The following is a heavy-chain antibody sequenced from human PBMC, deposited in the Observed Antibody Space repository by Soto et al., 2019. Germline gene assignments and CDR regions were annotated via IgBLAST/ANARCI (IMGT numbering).Heavy chain of an antibody. CDR1: GFRFSGFA. J-gene: IGHJ4*02. CDR3: ARDLGGYVHLWDKSNY. CDR2: TSFDASEN. D-gene: IGHD5-12*01. V-gene: IGHV3-30*04. Sequence: QVQLVESGGGVVQPGASLRLSCAASGFRFSGFAMHWVRKAPGTGLEWVAVTSFDASENFYVDSVKGRFSISRDDSHNTVFLQMNGLRPEDTGIYYCARDLGGYVHLWDKSNYWGQGTLVNVSS.